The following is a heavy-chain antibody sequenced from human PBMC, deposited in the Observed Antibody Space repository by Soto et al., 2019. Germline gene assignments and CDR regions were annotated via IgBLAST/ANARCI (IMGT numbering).Heavy chain of an antibody. CDR1: GYTFTSYG. CDR2: ISAYHGNT. Sequence: QLVQSGAEVKKPGASVKVSCKASGYTFTSYGISWVRQAPGQGLEWMGWISAYHGNTNYAQKLQGRVTMTTDTSTSTAYMELRSLRSDDTAVYYCARGFYSSSWTPYYYYYGMDVWGQGTTVTVSS. J-gene: IGHJ6*02. V-gene: IGHV1-18*04. CDR3: ARGFYSSSWTPYYYYYGMDV. D-gene: IGHD6-13*01.